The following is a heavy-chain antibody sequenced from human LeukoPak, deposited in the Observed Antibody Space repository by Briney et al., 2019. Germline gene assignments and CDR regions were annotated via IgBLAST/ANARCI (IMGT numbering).Heavy chain of an antibody. CDR2: INASGGNT. Sequence: ASVKVSCKASGYTFTSYYIHWVRQAPGQGLEWMGIINASGGNTNYAQKFQGRVTMTRDTSTSTVYMELSSLRAEDTAVYYCARGYCSSTSCLHAGMDVWGQGTTVTVSS. CDR3: ARGYCSSTSCLHAGMDV. J-gene: IGHJ6*02. CDR1: GYTFTSYY. D-gene: IGHD2-2*01. V-gene: IGHV1-46*01.